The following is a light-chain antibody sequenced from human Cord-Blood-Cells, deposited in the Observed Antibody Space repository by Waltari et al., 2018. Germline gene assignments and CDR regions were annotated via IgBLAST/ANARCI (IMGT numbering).Light chain of an antibody. CDR1: QSVSSSY. Sequence: EIVLTQSPGTLSLSPHDKATVSCRASQSVSSSYLAWYQLKPGQAPRLLIYGASSRATGIPDRFSGSGSGTDFTLTISRLEPEDFAVYYCQQYGSSLYTFGQGTKLEIK. V-gene: IGKV3-20*01. CDR3: QQYGSSLYT. J-gene: IGKJ2*01. CDR2: GAS.